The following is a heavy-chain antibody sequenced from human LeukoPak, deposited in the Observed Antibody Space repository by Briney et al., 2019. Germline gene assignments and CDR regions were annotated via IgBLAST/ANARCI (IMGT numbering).Heavy chain of an antibody. Sequence: PSETLSLTCTVSGGSISNFYWSWIRQPAGKTLEWIGRIYTSGSTNYNPSLKSRVTMSVDTSKNQFSLKLSSVTAADTVVYYCARGRNIVVVTAILGWYFDLWGRGTLVTVSS. J-gene: IGHJ2*01. CDR1: GGSISNFY. D-gene: IGHD2-21*02. CDR2: IYTSGST. CDR3: ARGRNIVVVTAILGWYFDL. V-gene: IGHV4-4*07.